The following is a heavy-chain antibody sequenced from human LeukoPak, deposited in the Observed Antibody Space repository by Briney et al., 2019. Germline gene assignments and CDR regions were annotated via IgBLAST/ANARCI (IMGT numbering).Heavy chain of an antibody. CDR1: GFTFSSYG. CDR3: ARVGVDYSGNILKYFFDS. V-gene: IGHV3-21*01. D-gene: IGHD4-23*01. CDR2: ISGSSGYI. J-gene: IGHJ4*02. Sequence: GGSLRLSCAASGFTFSSYGMSWVRQAPGKGLEWVSSISGSSGYIYQADSVKGRFTISRDNAKNSLYLQMNSLRAEDTAVYYCARVGVDYSGNILKYFFDSWGQGTLVTVSS.